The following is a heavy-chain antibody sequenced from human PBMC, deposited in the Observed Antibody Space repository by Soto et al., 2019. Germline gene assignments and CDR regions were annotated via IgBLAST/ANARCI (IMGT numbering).Heavy chain of an antibody. CDR1: GGSVNSGSYY. J-gene: IGHJ4*02. V-gene: IGHV4-61*01. CDR2: IYYSGST. CDR3: ARAVRHQPLDY. Sequence: PSETLSLTCTVSGGSVNSGSYYWSWIRQPPGKGLEWIGYIYYSGSTNYNPSLKSRVTISVDTSKNQFSLKLSSVTAADTAVYYCARAVRHQPLDYWGQGTLVTVS.